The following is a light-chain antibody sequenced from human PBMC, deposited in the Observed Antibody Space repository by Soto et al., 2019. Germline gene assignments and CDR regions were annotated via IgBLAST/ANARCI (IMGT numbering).Light chain of an antibody. V-gene: IGKV1-5*03. Sequence: DIQMTQSPSTLSASVGDGVTITCRASQSISNSLAWYQQKQGKAPTFLIYKASTLESGVPSRFSGSGSGTEFTLTITSLQPDDFATYYCQQYRSYPFTFAPGTKVDI. J-gene: IGKJ3*01. CDR3: QQYRSYPFT. CDR2: KAS. CDR1: QSISNS.